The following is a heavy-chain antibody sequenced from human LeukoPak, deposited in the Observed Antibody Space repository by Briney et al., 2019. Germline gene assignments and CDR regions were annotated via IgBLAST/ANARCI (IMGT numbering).Heavy chain of an antibody. CDR1: GFTFSSYG. Sequence: HAGRSLRLSCVASGFTFSSYGMHWVRQAPGKGLEWVAVISYDGSNKYYADSVKGRFTISRDNSKNTLYLQMNSLRAEDTAVYYCAKDLGPLGIAVAGLRYGMDVWGQGTTVTVSS. D-gene: IGHD6-19*01. CDR3: AKDLGPLGIAVAGLRYGMDV. V-gene: IGHV3-30*18. J-gene: IGHJ6*02. CDR2: ISYDGSNK.